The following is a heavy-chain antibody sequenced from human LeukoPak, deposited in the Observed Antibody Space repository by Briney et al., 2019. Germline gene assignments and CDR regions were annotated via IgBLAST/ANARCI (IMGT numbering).Heavy chain of an antibody. CDR1: GGSISSYY. Sequence: SETLSLTCTVSGGSISSYYWSWIRQPAGKGLEWIGRIYTSGSTNYNPSLKSRVTISVDTSKNQFSLKLSSVTAVDTAVYYCARDRLNYGDYYYMDVWGKGTTVTVSS. CDR2: IYTSGST. D-gene: IGHD1-7*01. J-gene: IGHJ6*03. V-gene: IGHV4-4*07. CDR3: ARDRLNYGDYYYMDV.